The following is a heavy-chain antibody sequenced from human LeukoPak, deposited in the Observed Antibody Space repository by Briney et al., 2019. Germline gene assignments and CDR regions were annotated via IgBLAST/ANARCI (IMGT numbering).Heavy chain of an antibody. CDR1: GGTFSSYA. Sequence: ASVKVSCKASGGTFSSYAFSWVRQAPGQGLEWMGRIIPIFGTTNYAQKFQGRVTITTDESTSTTYMELSSLRSDDTAVYYSARGYYYESSGYPYFDYWGQGTLVTVSS. D-gene: IGHD3-22*01. V-gene: IGHV1-69*05. CDR2: IIPIFGTT. J-gene: IGHJ4*02. CDR3: ARGYYYESSGYPYFDY.